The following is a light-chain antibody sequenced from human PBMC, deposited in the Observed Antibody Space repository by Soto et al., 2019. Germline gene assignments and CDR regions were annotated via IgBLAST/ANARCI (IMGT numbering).Light chain of an antibody. CDR2: WSS. CDR3: QQYYISPRT. V-gene: IGKV4-1*01. CDR1: QSVLYSSNNKNF. Sequence: EIVMTQSPDSLAVSLGERATINCKSSQSVLYSSNNKNFLAWYQQKPGQPPKLLIHWSSTRESVVPDRFSGRGSGTDFTLTITNLQAEDVAVYYCQQYYISPRTFGQGTKREI. J-gene: IGKJ2*01.